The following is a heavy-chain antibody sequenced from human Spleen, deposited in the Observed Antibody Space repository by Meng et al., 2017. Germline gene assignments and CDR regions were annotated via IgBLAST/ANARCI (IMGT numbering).Heavy chain of an antibody. J-gene: IGHJ3*01. D-gene: IGHD2-21*02. CDR2: ITPNSGGT. CDR3: ASGGHRVTADAFDL. CDR1: GYTFTGYY. V-gene: IGHV1-2*06. Sequence: ASVKVSCKASGYTFTGYYMHWVRQAPGQGLEWMGRITPNSGGTNYAQKFQGRVTMTRDTSISTASMELSSLRSYDTAVYYCASGGHRVTADAFDLWGQGTVVTVSS.